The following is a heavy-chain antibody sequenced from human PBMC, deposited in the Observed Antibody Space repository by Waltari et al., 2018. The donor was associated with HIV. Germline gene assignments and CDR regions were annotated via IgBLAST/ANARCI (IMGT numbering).Heavy chain of an antibody. CDR1: GYTFTAYY. Sequence: QVQLVQSGAEVKKPGASVQVSCKASGYTFTAYYMHWVRQAPGQGLEWMGRINLNSGDTNYGQKFQGRVTMTRDTSISTAYMELSRLRSDDTAVYYCARDSYYYDSSGFFPDFWGQGTLVTVSS. CDR3: ARDSYYYDSSGFFPDF. J-gene: IGHJ4*02. CDR2: INLNSGDT. D-gene: IGHD3-22*01. V-gene: IGHV1-2*06.